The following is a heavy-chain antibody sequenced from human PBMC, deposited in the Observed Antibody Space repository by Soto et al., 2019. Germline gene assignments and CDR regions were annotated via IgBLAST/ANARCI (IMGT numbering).Heavy chain of an antibody. CDR2: ISSTSTYI. D-gene: IGHD3-10*02. J-gene: IGHJ6*04. CDR1: GFTFSSYS. CDR3: LRDGTYCSYGMDV. Sequence: EVQLVESGGGLVKPGGSLRLSCAASGFTFSSYSMNWVRQAPGKGLEWVSYISSTSTYIYYGVSLRGRFTISRDNAKNSLYLQKNSLRVEDTAVYNCLRDGTYCSYGMDVWGEGTTVTVSS. V-gene: IGHV3-21*01.